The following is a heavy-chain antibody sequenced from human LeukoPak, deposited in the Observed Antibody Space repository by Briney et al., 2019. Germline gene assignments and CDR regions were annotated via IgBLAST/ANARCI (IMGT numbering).Heavy chain of an antibody. CDR1: GGSISSYY. J-gene: IGHJ3*02. CDR2: IYYSGST. D-gene: IGHD2-2*01. Sequence: SETLSLTCTVSGGSISSYYWSWIRQPPGKGLEWIGYIYYSGSTNYNPSLKSRVTISVDTSKNQFSLKPSSVTAADTAVYYCARDPGYCSSTSCYAGAFDIWGQGTMVTVSS. V-gene: IGHV4-59*01. CDR3: ARDPGYCSSTSCYAGAFDI.